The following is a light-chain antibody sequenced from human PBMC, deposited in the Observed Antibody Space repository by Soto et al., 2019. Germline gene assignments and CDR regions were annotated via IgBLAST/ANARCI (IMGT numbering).Light chain of an antibody. CDR2: GAS. CDR1: QSVGSN. CDR3: QQDTTRWT. V-gene: IGKV3-15*01. Sequence: EIVMTQSPATLSVSPGERATLSCRARQSVGSNLAWYQQKPGQAPRLLIYGASTRAAGIPARFSGSGSGTEFTRIISRLQSEDSAVYFWQQDTTRWTFGPGTKVELK. J-gene: IGKJ1*01.